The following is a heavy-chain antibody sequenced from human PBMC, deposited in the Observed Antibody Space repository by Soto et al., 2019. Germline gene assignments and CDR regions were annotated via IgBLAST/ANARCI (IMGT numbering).Heavy chain of an antibody. V-gene: IGHV1-8*01. Sequence: QVQLVQSGSEGKEPGASMKISCQASGYTFTRYDITWVRQATGQGLEWMVWMNPQTGNTAYAEKFQGRVTMTRSTSINTAYMELSGLRSEDTAVYYCARLSGESSSSNYYYFYMDVWGKGSTVTVSS. CDR2: MNPQTGNT. J-gene: IGHJ6*03. CDR1: GYTFTRYD. CDR3: ARLSGESSSSNYYYFYMDV. D-gene: IGHD6-6*01.